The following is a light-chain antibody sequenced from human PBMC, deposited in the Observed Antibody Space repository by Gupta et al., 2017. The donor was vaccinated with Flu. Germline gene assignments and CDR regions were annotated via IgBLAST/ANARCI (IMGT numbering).Light chain of an antibody. Sequence: IQITQSPSSLYASVRDRVTITCPPSQYIKNSVNWYQQKPGEAPKGLIYGGSSLQPGVPRRFSGSGSGTDFKITISSLKPEDFATYYCQQYNDFPVTFGGGTRIETK. CDR3: QQYNDFPVT. V-gene: IGKV1-33*01. J-gene: IGKJ4*01. CDR1: QYIKNS. CDR2: GGS.